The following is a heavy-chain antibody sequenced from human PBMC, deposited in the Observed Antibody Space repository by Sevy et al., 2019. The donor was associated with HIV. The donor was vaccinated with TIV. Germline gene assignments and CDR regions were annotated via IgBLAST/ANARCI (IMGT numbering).Heavy chain of an antibody. Sequence: SETLSLTCTVSGDSISSYYWSWIRLSPGKGLQWIGSSFYSGMTNYNPSLKSRVTISVDTSKNQFSLKVSSVTAADTAVYYSARGRPDYYYGMDVWGQGTTVTVSS. J-gene: IGHJ6*02. CDR2: SFYSGMT. D-gene: IGHD6-6*01. CDR3: ARGRPDYYYGMDV. CDR1: GDSISSYY. V-gene: IGHV4-59*01.